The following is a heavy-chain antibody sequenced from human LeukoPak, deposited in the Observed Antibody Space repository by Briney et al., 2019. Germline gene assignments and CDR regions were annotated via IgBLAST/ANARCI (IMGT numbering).Heavy chain of an antibody. CDR2: ITGSGDST. CDR1: GFTFSINP. J-gene: IGHJ4*02. Sequence: PGGSLRLSRVASGFTFSINPMSWVRQAPGKGLEWVSAITGSGDSTYYADSVKGRFTISRDNSKNMLYLQMNSLRAEDTAAYYCAKSFRGVIINFDYWGQGILVTVSS. CDR3: AKSFRGVIINFDY. V-gene: IGHV3-23*01. D-gene: IGHD3-10*01.